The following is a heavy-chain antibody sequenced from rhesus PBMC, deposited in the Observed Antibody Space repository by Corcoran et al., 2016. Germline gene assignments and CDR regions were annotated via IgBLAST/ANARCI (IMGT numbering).Heavy chain of an antibody. CDR3: ARDGFANYYYGLDS. CDR2: NSYDGSQR. CDR1: GFTLGAFG. J-gene: IGHJ6*01. Sequence: EVQLLESGGDLVQPGGSLRLSCAASGFTLGAFGMHWVRQAPGEGLEWLAFNSYDGSQRFHADSVKDRFISARDNSKNILYLQMNNLKLEDTAVYYCARDGFANYYYGLDSWGRGVVVTVSS. V-gene: IGHV3-54*02. D-gene: IGHD4-17*01.